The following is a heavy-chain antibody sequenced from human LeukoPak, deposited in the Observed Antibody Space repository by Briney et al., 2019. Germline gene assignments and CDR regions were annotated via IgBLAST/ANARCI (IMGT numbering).Heavy chain of an antibody. V-gene: IGHV3-30*02. CDR3: AKEYSSSSFLGYFDY. CDR2: IRYDGSNK. J-gene: IGHJ4*02. CDR1: GFSFSSYG. D-gene: IGHD6-6*01. Sequence: GGSLRLSCAASGFSFSSYGMHWVRQAPGKGLEWVAFIRYDGSNKYYADSVKGRFTISRDNSKNTLYLQMNSLRAEDTAVYYCAKEYSSSSFLGYFDYWGQGTLVSVSS.